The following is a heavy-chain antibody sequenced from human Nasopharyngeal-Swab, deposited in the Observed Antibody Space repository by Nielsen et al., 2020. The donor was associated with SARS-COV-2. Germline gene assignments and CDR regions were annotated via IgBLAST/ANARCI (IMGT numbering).Heavy chain of an antibody. Sequence: ASVKVSCKASGYTFTGYYMHWVRQAPEQGLEWMGRINPYSGGTNYAQKFQGRVTMTRDTSISTAYMELSRLRSDDTAVYYCARDYCGGDCFPDSWGQGTLVTVSS. V-gene: IGHV1-2*06. CDR2: INPYSGGT. J-gene: IGHJ4*02. CDR1: GYTFTGYY. CDR3: ARDYCGGDCFPDS. D-gene: IGHD2-21*02.